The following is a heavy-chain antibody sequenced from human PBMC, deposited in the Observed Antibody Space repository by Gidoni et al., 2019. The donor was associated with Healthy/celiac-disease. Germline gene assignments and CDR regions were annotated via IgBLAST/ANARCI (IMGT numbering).Heavy chain of an antibody. D-gene: IGHD3-10*01. CDR3: ARCKDYYGSGSLRGFDI. Sequence: GLEWIGSIYYSGSTYYNPSLKSRVTISVDTSKNQFSLKLSSVTAADTAVYYCARCKDYYGSGSLRGFDIWGQGTMVTVSS. V-gene: IGHV4-39*01. CDR2: IYYSGST. J-gene: IGHJ3*02.